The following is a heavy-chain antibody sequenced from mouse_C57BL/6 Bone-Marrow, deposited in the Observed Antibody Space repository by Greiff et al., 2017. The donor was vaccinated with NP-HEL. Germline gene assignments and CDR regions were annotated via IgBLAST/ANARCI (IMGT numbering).Heavy chain of an antibody. V-gene: IGHV3-6*01. J-gene: IGHJ1*03. CDR2: ISYDGSN. CDR1: GYSITSGYY. Sequence: EVHLVESGPGLVKPSQSLSLTCSVTGYSITSGYYWNWIRQFPGNKLEWMGYISYDGSNNYNPSLKNRISITRDTSKNQFFLKLNSVTTEDTATYYCARGNYGSSPYWYFDVWGTGTTVTVSS. CDR3: ARGNYGSSPYWYFDV. D-gene: IGHD1-1*01.